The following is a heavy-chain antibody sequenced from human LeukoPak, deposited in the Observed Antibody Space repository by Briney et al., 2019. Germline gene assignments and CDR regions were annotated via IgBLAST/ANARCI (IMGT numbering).Heavy chain of an antibody. CDR2: INPNSGGT. D-gene: IGHD5-18*01. V-gene: IGHV1-2*02. CDR3: ATTPDTAMVSELDY. Sequence: GASVKVSCKASGYTFTGYYMHWVRQAPGQGLEWMGWINPNSGGTNYAQKFQGRVTMTRDTSISTAYMELSRLRSDDTAVYYCATTPDTAMVSELDYWGQGTLVTVSS. CDR1: GYTFTGYY. J-gene: IGHJ4*02.